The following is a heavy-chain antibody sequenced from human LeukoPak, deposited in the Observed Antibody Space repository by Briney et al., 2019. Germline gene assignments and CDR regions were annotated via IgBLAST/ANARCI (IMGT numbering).Heavy chain of an antibody. D-gene: IGHD2-2*01. CDR2: IYSGGST. J-gene: IGHJ4*02. CDR1: GFTFSSYG. CDR3: ASGRTDIVVVPATLRNYYFDY. V-gene: IGHV3-53*05. Sequence: GGSLRLSCAASGFTFSSYGMTWVRPAPGKGLEWVSLIYSGGSTYYADSVKGRFTISRDNSKNTLYLQMNSLRSEDTAVYYCASGRTDIVVVPATLRNYYFDYWGQGTLVTVSS.